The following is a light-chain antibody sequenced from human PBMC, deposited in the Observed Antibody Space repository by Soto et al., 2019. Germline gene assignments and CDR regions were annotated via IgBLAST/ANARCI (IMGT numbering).Light chain of an antibody. CDR1: TSDIGNYKF. J-gene: IGLJ2*01. Sequence: QSALTQPASVSGSPGQSITISCTGTTSDIGNYKFVSWYQQHPGKAPKLMIYEGTKRPSGVSDLFSASKSGNTASLTISGLQAEDEAAYYCCSHAGDHVVFGGGTKLTVL. CDR2: EGT. CDR3: CSHAGDHVV. V-gene: IGLV2-23*01.